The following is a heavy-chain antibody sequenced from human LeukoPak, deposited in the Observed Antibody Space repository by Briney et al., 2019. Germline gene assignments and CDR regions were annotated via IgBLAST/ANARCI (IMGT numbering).Heavy chain of an antibody. CDR1: GFTFSSYA. Sequence: GGSLSLSCAASGFTFSSYAMSWVRQAPGKGLEWVSAISGNGGSTFYTDAVKGRFTISRDNSKNTLYLQMNSLRAEDTAVYYCAKDLGYRYDSSGYPDYWGQGTLVTVSS. V-gene: IGHV3-23*01. J-gene: IGHJ4*02. D-gene: IGHD3-22*01. CDR3: AKDLGYRYDSSGYPDY. CDR2: ISGNGGST.